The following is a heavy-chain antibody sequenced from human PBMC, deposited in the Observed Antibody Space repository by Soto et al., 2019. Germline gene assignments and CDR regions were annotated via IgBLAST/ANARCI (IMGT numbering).Heavy chain of an antibody. CDR1: GFTFSSYG. V-gene: IGHV3-30*18. CDR2: ISYDGSNK. Sequence: GGSLRLSCAASGFTFSSYGMHWVRQAPGKGLEWVAVISYDGSNKYYADSVKGRFTISRDNSKNTLYLQMNSLRAEDTAVYYCAKDRHDYGDNYRGQGTLVPVSS. CDR3: AKDRHDYGDNY. J-gene: IGHJ4*02. D-gene: IGHD4-17*01.